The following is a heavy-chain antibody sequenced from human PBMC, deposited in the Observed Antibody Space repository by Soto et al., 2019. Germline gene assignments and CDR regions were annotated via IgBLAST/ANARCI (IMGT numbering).Heavy chain of an antibody. V-gene: IGHV4-34*01. CDR1: GGSFSGYY. J-gene: IGHJ6*04. D-gene: IGHD1-1*01. CDR2: INHSGST. Sequence: QVQLQQWGAGLLKPSETLSLTCAVYGGSFSGYYWSWIRQPPGKGLEWMGEINHSGSTNYNPALKSRVSIPVDTSKDQFSRKVSSVTAADTAVYYCARGLRTYYYYSGVEVWGKGTTVTVSS. CDR3: ARGLRTYYYYSGVEV.